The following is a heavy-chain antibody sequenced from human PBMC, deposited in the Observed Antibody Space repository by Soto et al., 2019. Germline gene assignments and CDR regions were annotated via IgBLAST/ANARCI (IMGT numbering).Heavy chain of an antibody. Sequence: ASVKVSCKASGYTFTSYAMHWVRQAPGQRLEWMGWINAGNGNTKYSQKFQGRVTITRDTSASTAYMELSSLRSEDTAVYYCARWPLAYCGGDCYYGMDVWGQGTTVTVSS. CDR2: INAGNGNT. D-gene: IGHD2-21*01. CDR3: ARWPLAYCGGDCYYGMDV. CDR1: GYTFTSYA. J-gene: IGHJ6*02. V-gene: IGHV1-3*01.